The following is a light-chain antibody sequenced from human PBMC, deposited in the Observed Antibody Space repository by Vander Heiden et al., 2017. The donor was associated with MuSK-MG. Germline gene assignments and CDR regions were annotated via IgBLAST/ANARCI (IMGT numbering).Light chain of an antibody. CDR1: QDISNY. J-gene: IGKJ3*01. Sequence: DIQMTQSPSSLSASVGDRVTITCQASQDISNYLNWYQQKPGKAPKLLIYGASNLQTGVPERFSGSGSGTDFTFSINSLQPEDLATYSCQQYDSSLFTFGHGTKVDIK. CDR2: GAS. CDR3: QQYDSSLFT. V-gene: IGKV1-33*01.